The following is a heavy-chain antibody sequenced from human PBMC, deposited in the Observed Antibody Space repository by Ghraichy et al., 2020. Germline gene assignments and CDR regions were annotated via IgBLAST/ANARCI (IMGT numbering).Heavy chain of an antibody. CDR3: ARVGKDSGSWYFDL. V-gene: IGHV3-7*01. J-gene: IGHJ2*01. D-gene: IGHD3-22*01. CDR2: IKQDGSEK. CDR1: GFTFSSYW. Sequence: GGSLRLSCAASGFTFSSYWMSWVRRAPGKGLEWVAIIKQDGSEKYYVDSVKGRFTISRDNGKNSLYLQMNSLRPDDTAVYYCARVGKDSGSWYFDLWGRGTLVTVSS.